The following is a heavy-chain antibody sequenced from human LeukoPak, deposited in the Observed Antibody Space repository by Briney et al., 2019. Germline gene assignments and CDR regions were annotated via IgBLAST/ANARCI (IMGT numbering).Heavy chain of an antibody. Sequence: SETLSLTCTVSGGSISSSSDYGGWIRHPPGKGLEWIGSISYSGSTYYKPSLNSRVTLSVDTSKNQFSLKVSSVTAADTAVYYCARHYDFWSNYRYYYYGMDVWGQGTTVTVSS. V-gene: IGHV4-39*01. CDR1: GGSISSSSDY. D-gene: IGHD3-3*01. CDR2: ISYSGST. J-gene: IGHJ6*02. CDR3: ARHYDFWSNYRYYYYGMDV.